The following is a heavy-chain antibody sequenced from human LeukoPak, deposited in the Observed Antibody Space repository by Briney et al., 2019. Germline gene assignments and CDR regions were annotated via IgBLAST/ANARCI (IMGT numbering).Heavy chain of an antibody. J-gene: IGHJ4*02. CDR2: ISAYNGNT. CDR1: GYTFTSYG. D-gene: IGHD3-22*01. Sequence: GASVKVSCKASGYTFTSYGISWVRQAPGQGLEWMGWISAYNGNTNYAQKLQGRVTMTTDTSTSTAYMELRSLRSDDTAVYYCARDDPYYYDSSGYRKYIDYWGQGTLVTVSS. V-gene: IGHV1-18*01. CDR3: ARDDPYYYDSSGYRKYIDY.